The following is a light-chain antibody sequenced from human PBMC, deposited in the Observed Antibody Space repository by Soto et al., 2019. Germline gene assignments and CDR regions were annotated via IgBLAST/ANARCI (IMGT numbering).Light chain of an antibody. CDR3: SSYRLGSTWV. Sequence: QSALTQPASVSGSPGQSITIPCAGTSSDVGSYDYVSWYQHQPGKAPKLIIYDVSNRPSGISNRFSGFKSGNTASLAISGLQAEDEAAYYCSSYRLGSTWVFGGGTQLTVL. J-gene: IGLJ3*02. V-gene: IGLV2-14*03. CDR2: DVS. CDR1: SSDVGSYDY.